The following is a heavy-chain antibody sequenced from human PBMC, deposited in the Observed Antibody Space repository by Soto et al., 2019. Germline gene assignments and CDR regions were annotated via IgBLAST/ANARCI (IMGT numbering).Heavy chain of an antibody. V-gene: IGHV3-11*06. CDR2: ISGTSGYT. D-gene: IGHD3-10*01. Sequence: QVQLVESGGGLVKPGGSLRLSRAASGFSFSDSYMSWVRQAPGKGLEWVSYISGTSGYTGYADSVKGRFTISRDNAKNSLYLQMNSLRVEDTAVYYCARDRGGYGPPDVWGQGTTVTVAS. CDR1: GFSFSDSY. CDR3: ARDRGGYGPPDV. J-gene: IGHJ6*02.